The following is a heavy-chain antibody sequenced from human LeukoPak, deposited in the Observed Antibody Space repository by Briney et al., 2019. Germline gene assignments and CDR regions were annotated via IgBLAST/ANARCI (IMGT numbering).Heavy chain of an antibody. CDR3: ARPDSSAYYYFDY. V-gene: IGHV3-74*01. CDR1: GFTFSSYW. J-gene: IGHJ4*02. CDR2: INSDGSTI. D-gene: IGHD3-22*01. Sequence: GSLRLSCAASGFTFSSYWMHWVRQAPGKGLVWVSRINSDGSTISYADSVKGRFTISRDNAKNTLYLQMNSLRAEDTAVYYCARPDSSAYYYFDYWGQGTLVTVSS.